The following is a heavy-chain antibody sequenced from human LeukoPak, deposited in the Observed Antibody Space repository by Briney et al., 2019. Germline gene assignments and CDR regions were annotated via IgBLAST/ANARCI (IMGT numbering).Heavy chain of an antibody. D-gene: IGHD3-10*01. CDR1: GFTFSTYW. CDR3: ARDRFGLNRGVILSPAIDS. CDR2: IKHDGSDK. J-gene: IGHJ4*02. V-gene: IGHV3-7*01. Sequence: GSLRLSCAASGFTFSTYWMTWVRQAPGKGLEWVANIKHDGSDKNYMNSVKGRFTISRDNAKNSLFLQLNTLRAEDTAVYYCARDRFGLNRGVILSPAIDSWGQGTLVTVSS.